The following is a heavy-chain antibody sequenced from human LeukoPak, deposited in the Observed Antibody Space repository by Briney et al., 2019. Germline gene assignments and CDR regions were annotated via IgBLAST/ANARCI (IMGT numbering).Heavy chain of an antibody. CDR1: VYTFTGYY. D-gene: IGHD3-22*01. Sequence: ASVKVSCKASVYTFTGYYMHWVRQAPGQGLEWMGWINPNSGGTNYAQKFQGRVTMTRDTSISTAYMELSRLRSDDTAVYYCARVSYDSSGDFDYWGQGTLVTVSS. J-gene: IGHJ4*02. V-gene: IGHV1-2*02. CDR3: ARVSYDSSGDFDY. CDR2: INPNSGGT.